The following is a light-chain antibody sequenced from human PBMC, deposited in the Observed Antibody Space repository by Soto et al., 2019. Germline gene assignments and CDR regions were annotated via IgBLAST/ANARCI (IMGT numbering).Light chain of an antibody. V-gene: IGKV3-20*01. J-gene: IGKJ1*01. CDR3: QQYGSSPRT. CDR2: GAS. Sequence: EIVLTQSPGTLSLSPGDTATLSCRASQSVSSSSLAWYQQRPGQAPRLLSYGASSRATGIPDRFSGSGSGTDFTLTISRLEPEDFAVYYCQQYGSSPRTFGQGPKVEIK. CDR1: QSVSSSS.